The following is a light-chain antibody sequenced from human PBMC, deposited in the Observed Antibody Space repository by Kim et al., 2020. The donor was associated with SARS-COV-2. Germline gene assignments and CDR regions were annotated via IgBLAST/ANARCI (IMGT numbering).Light chain of an antibody. CDR2: SAS. V-gene: IGKV1-17*01. CDR3: LQHRTYPIT. J-gene: IGKJ5*01. CDR1: QDIVND. Sequence: ASVGDRVTITGRASQDIVNDLGWYQQNPGRAPKRLFYSASNLQSGGPSRVSGSGSETEFTLTINSLQPEDFATYFCLQHRTYPITFGQGTRLEIK.